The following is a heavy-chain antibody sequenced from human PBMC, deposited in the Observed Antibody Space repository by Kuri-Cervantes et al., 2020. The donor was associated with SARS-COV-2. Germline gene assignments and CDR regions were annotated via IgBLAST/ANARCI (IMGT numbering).Heavy chain of an antibody. Sequence: SVKVSCKTSGFTFSGSTIQWVRQARGQGLEWIGWIVVGSGDTSYAQEFQDRVTITRDMSTATAYMELRTLRSEDTSVYFCSLDAFDYWGQGTLVTVSS. CDR3: SLDAFDY. CDR1: GFTFSGST. V-gene: IGHV1-58*02. D-gene: IGHD2-8*01. CDR2: IVVGSGDT. J-gene: IGHJ4*02.